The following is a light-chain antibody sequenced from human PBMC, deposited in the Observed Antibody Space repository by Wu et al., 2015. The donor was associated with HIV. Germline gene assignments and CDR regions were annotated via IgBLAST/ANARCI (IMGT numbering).Light chain of an antibody. CDR3: QKYNTAPWT. V-gene: IGKV1-5*03. CDR1: QNIGNW. Sequence: DIQMTQYPSTLSASVGDRVTITCRAGQNIGNWLAWYQQKPGKAPKLLIYLASNLDTGVPSRFSGFGSGTEFTLTIDNLQPDDFATYYCQKYNTAPWTFGQGTKVEMK. J-gene: IGKJ1*01. CDR2: LAS.